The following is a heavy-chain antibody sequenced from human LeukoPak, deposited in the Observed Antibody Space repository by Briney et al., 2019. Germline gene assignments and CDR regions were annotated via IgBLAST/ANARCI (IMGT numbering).Heavy chain of an antibody. CDR2: LNSDGTST. CDR1: GFTFSSYW. D-gene: IGHD1-26*01. J-gene: IGHJ4*02. Sequence: GGSLRLSRAASGFTFSSYWMHWVRQAPGKGLVWVSLLNSDGTSTFYADSVRGRFTISRDNAKNTLYLQMNSLRAEDTAVYYCARKGSGNYYVDYWGQGTLVTVSS. V-gene: IGHV3-74*01. CDR3: ARKGSGNYYVDY.